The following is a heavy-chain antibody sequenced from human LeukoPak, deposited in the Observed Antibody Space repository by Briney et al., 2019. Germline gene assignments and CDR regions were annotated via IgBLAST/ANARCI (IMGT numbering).Heavy chain of an antibody. V-gene: IGHV3-7*01. D-gene: IGHD2-2*01. Sequence: GGSLRLSCAASGFTFSSYWMSWVRQAPGKGLEWVANIKQDGSEKYYVDSVKGRFTISRDNAKNSLYLQMNSLRAEDTAVYYCARSCSSTSCYQRGTDVWGQGTTVTVSS. J-gene: IGHJ6*02. CDR3: ARSCSSTSCYQRGTDV. CDR2: IKQDGSEK. CDR1: GFTFSSYW.